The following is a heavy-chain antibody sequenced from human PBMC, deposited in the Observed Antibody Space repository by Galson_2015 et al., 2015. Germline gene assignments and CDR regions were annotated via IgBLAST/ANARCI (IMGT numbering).Heavy chain of an antibody. Sequence: SLRLSCAASGFTFSSYRMNWVRQAPGKGLEWVSSISSSSSYIYYADSVKGRFTISRDNAKNSLYLQMNSLRAEDTAVYYCARAGLPVVTSLDYWGQGTLVTVSS. CDR2: ISSSSSYI. CDR3: ARAGLPVVTSLDY. V-gene: IGHV3-21*01. D-gene: IGHD2-21*02. J-gene: IGHJ4*02. CDR1: GFTFSSYR.